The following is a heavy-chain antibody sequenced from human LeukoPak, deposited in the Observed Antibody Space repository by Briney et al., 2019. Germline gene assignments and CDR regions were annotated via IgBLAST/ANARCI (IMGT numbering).Heavy chain of an antibody. CDR2: ISGSGDTT. CDR1: GFTFSNYA. CDR3: AKGPAIIVVPAPMDS. D-gene: IGHD2-2*01. Sequence: GGSLRLSCAASGFTFSNYAMSWVRQAPGKGLEWVSSISGSGDTTYSADSVKGRFTISRDNSKNTLYLQMNSLRAEDTAVYYCAKGPAIIVVPAPMDSWGQGTLVTVSS. J-gene: IGHJ4*02. V-gene: IGHV3-23*01.